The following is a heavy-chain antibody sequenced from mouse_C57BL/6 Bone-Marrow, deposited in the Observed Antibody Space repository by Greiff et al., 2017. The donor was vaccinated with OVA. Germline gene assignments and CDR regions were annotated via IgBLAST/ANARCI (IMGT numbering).Heavy chain of an antibody. Sequence: EVQLQQSVAELVRPGASVKLSCTASGFNIKNTYMHWVKQRPEQGLEWIGRLDPANGNPKYAPKFQGNATIHADTSSNTAYLQLSSLTSEDTAIYYCARGSYYYVSSYGFAYWGQGTLVTVSA. D-gene: IGHD1-1*01. CDR1: GFNIKNTY. CDR2: LDPANGNP. CDR3: ARGSYYYVSSYGFAY. V-gene: IGHV14-3*01. J-gene: IGHJ3*01.